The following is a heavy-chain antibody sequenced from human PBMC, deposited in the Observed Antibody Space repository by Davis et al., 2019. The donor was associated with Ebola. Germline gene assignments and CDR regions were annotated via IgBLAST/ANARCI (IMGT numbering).Heavy chain of an antibody. V-gene: IGHV3-66*04. CDR2: IYSGGST. CDR3: ARRDTPMARQNVFDI. J-gene: IGHJ3*02. Sequence: PGGSLRLSCAASGFTFDDYAMHWVRQAPGKGLEWVSVIYSGGSTYYADSVKGRFTISRDNSKNTLYLQMNSLRAEDTAVYYCARRDTPMARQNVFDIWGQGAMVTVSS. CDR1: GFTFDDYA. D-gene: IGHD5-18*01.